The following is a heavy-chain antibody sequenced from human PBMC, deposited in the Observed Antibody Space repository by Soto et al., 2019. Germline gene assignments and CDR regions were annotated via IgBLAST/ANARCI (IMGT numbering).Heavy chain of an antibody. V-gene: IGHV3-30*03. D-gene: IGHD5-18*01. CDR3: VSDRGYGHASVPYS. Sequence: QAQLVESGGGVVQPGRSLRLSCAASGFTFSSHGMHWVRQAPGTGLEWVAVISHDGGLQHYADSVKGRFTISRDNSKNMVLLQMNSLRAEDTAVYYCVSDRGYGHASVPYSWGQGTLVSVSS. CDR1: GFTFSSHG. J-gene: IGHJ4*02. CDR2: ISHDGGLQ.